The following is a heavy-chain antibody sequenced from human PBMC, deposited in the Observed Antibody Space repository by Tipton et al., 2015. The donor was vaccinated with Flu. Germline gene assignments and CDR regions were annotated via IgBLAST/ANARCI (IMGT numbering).Heavy chain of an antibody. J-gene: IGHJ2*01. V-gene: IGHV3-7*01. CDR3: ARVSGGGLGIWHFDL. CDR1: GFTFSSYW. Sequence: SLRLSCAGSGFTFSSYWMSWVRQAPGKGLEWVANIKQDGSEKYYVDSVKGRFTISRDNAKNSLYLQMNSLRAEDTAVYYCARVSGGGLGIWHFDLWGRGTLVTVSS. D-gene: IGHD7-27*01. CDR2: IKQDGSEK.